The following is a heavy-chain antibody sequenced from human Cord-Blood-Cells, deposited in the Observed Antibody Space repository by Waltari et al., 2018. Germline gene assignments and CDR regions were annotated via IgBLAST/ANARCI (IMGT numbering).Heavy chain of an antibody. CDR3: ATSPQYSSSWYYFDY. CDR1: GYTLTELS. Sequence: QVQLVQSGAEVKKPGASVKVSCKVSGYTLTELSMHWVRQAPGKGLEWMGGFDHEDGERIYERKFQGRVTMTEDTSTATAYMELSSLRSEDTAVYYCATSPQYSSSWYYFDYWGQGTLVTVSS. CDR2: FDHEDGER. J-gene: IGHJ4*02. D-gene: IGHD6-13*01. V-gene: IGHV1-24*01.